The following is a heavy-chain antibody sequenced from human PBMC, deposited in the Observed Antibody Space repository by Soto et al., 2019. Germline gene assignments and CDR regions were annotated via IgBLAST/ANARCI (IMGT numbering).Heavy chain of an antibody. CDR1: GFTFSSYG. CDR2: ISSDGSNK. V-gene: IGHV3-30*18. J-gene: IGHJ4*02. D-gene: IGHD3-10*01. CDR3: AKVRADYYYGSGPFDY. Sequence: QVQLVESGGGVVQPGRSLRLSCAASGFTFSSYGMHWVRQAPGKGLEWVALISSDGSNKHYADSVKGRFTISRDNSKNTLYLQMNTLRAEDTAVYYCAKVRADYYYGSGPFDYWGQGTLVTVSS.